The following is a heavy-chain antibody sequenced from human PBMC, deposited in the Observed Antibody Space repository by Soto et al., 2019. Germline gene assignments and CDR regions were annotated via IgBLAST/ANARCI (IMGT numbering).Heavy chain of an antibody. V-gene: IGHV3-33*01. CDR3: ARDRESESYYLLTYDAFNV. Sequence: QVQLVESGGGVVQPGRSLRLSCAASGFTFSSYGMHWVRQAPGKGLEWVALIYFDGSNKYYADSVKDRFTISRDNSKNTLYLQMNSLRVEDTAVYYCARDRESESYYLLTYDAFNVWGQGTMVTVSS. CDR2: IYFDGSNK. D-gene: IGHD1-26*01. CDR1: GFTFSSYG. J-gene: IGHJ3*01.